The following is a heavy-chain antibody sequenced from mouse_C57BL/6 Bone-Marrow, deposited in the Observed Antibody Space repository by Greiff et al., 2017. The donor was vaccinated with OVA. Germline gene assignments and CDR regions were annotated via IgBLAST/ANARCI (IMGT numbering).Heavy chain of an antibody. J-gene: IGHJ1*03. CDR3: ARVLGLWYFDV. Sequence: QVQLQPPGAELVKPGASVKLSCKASGYTFTSYWMHWVKQRPGQGLEWIGMIHPNSGSTNYNEKFKSKATLTVDKSSSTAYMQLSSLTSEDSAVYYCARVLGLWYFDVWGTGTTVTVSS. D-gene: IGHD4-1*01. CDR1: GYTFTSYW. V-gene: IGHV1-64*01. CDR2: IHPNSGST.